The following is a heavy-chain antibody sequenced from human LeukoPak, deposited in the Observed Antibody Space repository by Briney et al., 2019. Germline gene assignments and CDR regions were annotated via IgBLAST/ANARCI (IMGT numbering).Heavy chain of an antibody. V-gene: IGHV1-2*02. CDR3: TREGRESGDGNSAPDY. CDR2: TNPNNGDT. Sequence: ASVKVSCKASGYTFTGYFMHWVRQAPGQGLKWMGWTNPNNGDTSYAQEFQGRVTMTRDTSITTAYMELNSLRSDDTAVYYCTREGRESGDGNSAPDYWGQGTLVTVSS. CDR1: GYTFTGYF. D-gene: IGHD1-7*01. J-gene: IGHJ4*02.